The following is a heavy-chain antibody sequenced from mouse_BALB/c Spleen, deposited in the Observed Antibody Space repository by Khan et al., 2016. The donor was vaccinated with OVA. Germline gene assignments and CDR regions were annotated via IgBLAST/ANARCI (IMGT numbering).Heavy chain of an antibody. CDR3: ANGNYGWFAY. CDR2: ISSAATYT. J-gene: IGHJ3*01. V-gene: IGHV5-9-1*01. D-gene: IGHD2-1*01. CDR1: GFTFSTFV. Sequence: EVELVESGGGLVEPGGSLKLSCAAGGFTFSTFVMSWVRQTPEKRLEWVATISSAATYTYYPDSVKGRFNISRDNAKNTLYLQMNYLRTEDTATYYCANGNYGWFAYWGQGTLVTVSA.